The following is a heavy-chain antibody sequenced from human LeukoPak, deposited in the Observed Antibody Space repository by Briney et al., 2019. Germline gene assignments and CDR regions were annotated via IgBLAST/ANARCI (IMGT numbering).Heavy chain of an antibody. V-gene: IGHV3-48*03. J-gene: IGHJ4*02. Sequence: GGSLRLSCAASGFTFSTFEMSWVRQAPGKGLEWVSYIGDSGTTIYYTDSVKGRFTISRDNAKNSLYLQMNRLRAEDAGVYYCGGKVEATRGYYSKYWGQGARVTVSP. CDR3: GGKVEATRGYYSKY. D-gene: IGHD1-26*01. CDR1: GFTFSTFE. CDR2: IGDSGTTI.